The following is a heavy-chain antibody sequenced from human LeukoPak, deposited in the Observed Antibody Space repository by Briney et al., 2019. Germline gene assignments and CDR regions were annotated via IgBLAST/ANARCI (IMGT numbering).Heavy chain of an antibody. CDR2: IYHSGST. Sequence: PSETLSLTCAVSGYSISSGYYWGWIRQPPGKGLEWIGSIYHSGSTNYNPSLKSRVTISVDTSKNQFSLKLSSVTAADTAVYYCASLGIAAAGTSYYYYYYMDVWGKGTTVTVSS. D-gene: IGHD6-13*01. V-gene: IGHV4-38-2*01. CDR3: ASLGIAAAGTSYYYYYYMDV. CDR1: GYSISSGYY. J-gene: IGHJ6*03.